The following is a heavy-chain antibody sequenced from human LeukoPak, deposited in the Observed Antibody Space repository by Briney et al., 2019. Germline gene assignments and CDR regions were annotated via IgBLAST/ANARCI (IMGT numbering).Heavy chain of an antibody. CDR1: GYTFTSYG. V-gene: IGHV1-18*01. D-gene: IGHD3-10*01. CDR2: ISAYNGNT. J-gene: IGHJ4*02. CDR3: ARVITMVRGVIKFDY. Sequence: ASVKVSCKASGYTFTSYGISWVRQAPGQGLEWMGWISAYNGNTNYAQKLQGRVTMTTDTSMSTAYMELRSLRSDDTAVYYCARVITMVRGVIKFDYWGQGTLVTVSS.